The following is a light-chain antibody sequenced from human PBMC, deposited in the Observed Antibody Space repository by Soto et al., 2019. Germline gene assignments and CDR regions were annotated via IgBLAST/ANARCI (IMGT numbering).Light chain of an antibody. CDR3: LLSSTVEKI. V-gene: IGLV7-46*01. CDR1: TGAVTSGHY. CDR2: DTS. Sequence: QAVVTQGPSLTVSPGGTVTLTCGSSTGAVTSGHYPYWFQQKPGQAPRTVIYDTSNKYSWTPARFSGALLEGKAALTLSGAQPEDEADYYCLLSSTVEKIFGAGPKVTVL. J-gene: IGLJ1*01.